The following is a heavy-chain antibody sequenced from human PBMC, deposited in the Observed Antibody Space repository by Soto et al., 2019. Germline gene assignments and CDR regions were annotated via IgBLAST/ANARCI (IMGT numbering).Heavy chain of an antibody. Sequence: ASVKVSCKASGYTFTSYAMHWVRQAPGQRLEWMGWINAGNGNTKYSQKFQGRVTITRDTSAGTAYMELSSLRSEDTAVYYCARDAFGYCSSTSCYMVSWFDPWGQGALVTVSS. CDR2: INAGNGNT. CDR3: ARDAFGYCSSTSCYMVSWFDP. D-gene: IGHD2-2*02. CDR1: GYTFTSYA. V-gene: IGHV1-3*01. J-gene: IGHJ5*02.